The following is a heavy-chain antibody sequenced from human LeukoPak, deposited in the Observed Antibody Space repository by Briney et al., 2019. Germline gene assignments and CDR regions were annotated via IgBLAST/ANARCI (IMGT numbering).Heavy chain of an antibody. CDR1: GFTFSSYA. V-gene: IGHV3-23*01. CDR3: AKSSGSYYFGYYYYMDV. D-gene: IGHD3-10*01. J-gene: IGHJ6*03. CDR2: FSGSGDNT. Sequence: RPGGSLGLSCAASGFTFSSYAMSWVRQAPGKGLEWVSGFSGSGDNTYYADSVEGRFTVSRDISKNTLYLQMNSLRAEDTAVYYCAKSSGSYYFGYYYYMDVWGKGTTVTISS.